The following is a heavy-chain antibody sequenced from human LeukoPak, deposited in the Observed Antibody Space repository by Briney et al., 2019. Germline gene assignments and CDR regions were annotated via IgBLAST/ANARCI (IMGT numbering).Heavy chain of an antibody. Sequence: GGSLRLSCAASGFSFSGYAMSWVRQAPGKGPEWLSTISGSGDTTRSADSVKGRFSISRDNSKSTLHLQMNSLRGEDTAVYYCAKGRYYFDCWGQGTLVTVSS. D-gene: IGHD5-24*01. CDR2: ISGSGDTT. CDR1: GFSFSGYA. V-gene: IGHV3-23*01. J-gene: IGHJ4*02. CDR3: AKGRYYFDC.